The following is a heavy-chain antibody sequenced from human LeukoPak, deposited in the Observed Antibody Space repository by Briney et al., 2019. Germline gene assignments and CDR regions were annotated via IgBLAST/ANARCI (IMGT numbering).Heavy chain of an antibody. J-gene: IGHJ4*02. Sequence: PGGSLRLSCAASGFSGFTFSSYSMNWVRQAPGKGLEWVSSISGSGSSIYYADSVKGRFTISRDNAQNSLYLQMNSLRAEDTAMYYCARDDGETRAWYYFDSWGQGTLVTVSS. CDR3: ARDDGETRAWYYFDS. CDR2: ISGSGSSI. D-gene: IGHD3-10*01. V-gene: IGHV3-21*01. CDR1: GFSGFTFSSYS.